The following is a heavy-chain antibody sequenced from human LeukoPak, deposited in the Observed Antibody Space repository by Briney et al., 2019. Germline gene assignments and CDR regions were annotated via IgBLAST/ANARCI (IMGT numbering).Heavy chain of an antibody. CDR2: IYHSGST. V-gene: IGHV4-30-2*05. D-gene: IGHD3-22*01. CDR3: ARGYYYDSSGYPPDY. Sequence: SETLSLTCAVSGGSISSGGYSWSWIRQPPGKGLEWIGYIYHSGSTYYNPSLKSRVTISVDTSKNQFSLKLSSVTAADTAVYYCARGYYYDSSGYPPDYWGQGTLVTVS. CDR1: GGSISSGGYS. J-gene: IGHJ4*02.